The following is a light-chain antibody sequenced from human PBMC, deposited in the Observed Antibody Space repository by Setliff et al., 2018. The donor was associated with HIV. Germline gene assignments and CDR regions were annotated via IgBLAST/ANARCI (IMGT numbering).Light chain of an antibody. J-gene: IGLJ1*01. CDR2: DVT. V-gene: IGLV2-14*01. CDR1: SSDVGLYNF. Sequence: ALPQPASVSGSPGQSITISCTGTSSDVGLYNFVSWYQQHPGKVPKLIIYDVTNRPSGISHRFSGAKSGNTASLTISGLQADDEADYYCSSFRTSRKFVFGTGTKVTVL. CDR3: SSFRTSRKFV.